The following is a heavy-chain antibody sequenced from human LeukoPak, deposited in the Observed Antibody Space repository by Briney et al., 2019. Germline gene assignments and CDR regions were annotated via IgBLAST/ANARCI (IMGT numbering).Heavy chain of an antibody. CDR1: GFTFSSYA. D-gene: IGHD1-14*01. J-gene: IGHJ4*02. CDR2: ISGSGGSA. CDR3: ARDVSYNSLDS. Sequence: GGSLRLSCAASGFTFSSYAMSRVRQAPGKGLEWVSAISGSGGSAYYADSVKGRFTISRDNSDSVKGRFTISRDNAKNTLYLQMISLRAEDTAVYYCARDVSYNSLDSWGQGTLVTVSS. V-gene: IGHV3-23*01.